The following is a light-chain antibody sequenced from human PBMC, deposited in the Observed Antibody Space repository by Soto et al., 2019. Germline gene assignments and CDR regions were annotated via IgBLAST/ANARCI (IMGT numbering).Light chain of an antibody. CDR1: QDISNY. J-gene: IGKJ5*01. V-gene: IGKV1-33*01. CDR3: QQYDYFPLT. Sequence: DIEMTQSPSSLSASVGDRVTITCQASQDISNYLNWYQQKTGRAPKLLIYAASNLESGVSSRFRGSGSGSDFTLAINSLQPDDFATYYCQQYDYFPLTFGQGTRLE. CDR2: AAS.